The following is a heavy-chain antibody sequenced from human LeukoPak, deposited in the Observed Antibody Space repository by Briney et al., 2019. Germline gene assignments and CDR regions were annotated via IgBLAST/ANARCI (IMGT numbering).Heavy chain of an antibody. Sequence: GASVNVSCKASGYSFTDYYVHWVRQAPGQGLEWMAIINPAVGATIYAQKFQGRVTVTGDSSTSIVYLELSGLRSDDTARYYCARDLLRGSYYTPDYRGQGTLVTVSS. CDR3: ARDLLRGSYYTPDY. CDR2: INPAVGAT. J-gene: IGHJ4*02. CDR1: GYSFTDYY. V-gene: IGHV1-46*01. D-gene: IGHD1-26*01.